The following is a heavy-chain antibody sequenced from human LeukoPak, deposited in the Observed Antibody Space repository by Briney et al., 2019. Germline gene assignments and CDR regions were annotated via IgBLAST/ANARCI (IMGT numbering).Heavy chain of an antibody. CDR1: GGXISSSSYY. J-gene: IGHJ3*02. Sequence: SETLSLTCTVSGGXISSSSYYWGWIRQPPGKGLEWVVSIYYSGSTYYNPSLKSRVTISVDTSKNQFSLKLISVTATDTAVYYCARRSSDWELLLPGSAFDIWGQGTMVTVSS. CDR3: ARRSSDWELLLPGSAFDI. CDR2: IYYSGST. V-gene: IGHV4-39*01. D-gene: IGHD1-26*01.